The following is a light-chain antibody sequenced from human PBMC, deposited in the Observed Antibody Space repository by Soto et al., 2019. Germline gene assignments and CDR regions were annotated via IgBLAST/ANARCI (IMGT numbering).Light chain of an antibody. CDR3: SSYTGSSTGV. J-gene: IGLJ3*02. CDR1: SSDFGGYDL. Sequence: QSALTQPASVSGSPGQSIPISCTGTSSDFGGYDLVSWFQQHPGKAPKLIIYDVSNRPSGVSYRFSGSKSGNTASLTISGLQAEDEADYYCSSYTGSSTGVFGGGTKLTVL. CDR2: DVS. V-gene: IGLV2-14*01.